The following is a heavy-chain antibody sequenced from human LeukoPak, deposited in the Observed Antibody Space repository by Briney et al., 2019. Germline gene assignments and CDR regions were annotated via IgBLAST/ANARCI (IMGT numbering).Heavy chain of an antibody. CDR1: GYTFTGYY. D-gene: IGHD3-22*01. CDR2: LNPNNGGT. V-gene: IGHV1-2*02. CDR3: ARAGTYYYDSSGYFDY. J-gene: IGHJ4*02. Sequence: ASVKVSCKASGYTFTGYYMHWVRQAPGQGLEWMGWLNPNNGGTNYAQKFQGRVTMTRDTSISTAYMELSRLRSDDAAVYYCARAGTYYYDSSGYFDYWGQGTLVTVSS.